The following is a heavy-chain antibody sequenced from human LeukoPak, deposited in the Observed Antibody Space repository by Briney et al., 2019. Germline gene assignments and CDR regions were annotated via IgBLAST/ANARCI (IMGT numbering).Heavy chain of an antibody. V-gene: IGHV4-34*01. Sequence: SATLSLTCAVYGGSFSGYYWSWIRQPPGKGLEWIGEINHSGSTNYNPSLKSRVTVSVDTPKNQFSLKLSSVTAADTAVYYCASSGIAAAGTRRGRFDYWGQGTLVTVSS. D-gene: IGHD6-13*01. CDR3: ASSGIAAAGTRRGRFDY. CDR2: INHSGST. J-gene: IGHJ4*02. CDR1: GGSFSGYY.